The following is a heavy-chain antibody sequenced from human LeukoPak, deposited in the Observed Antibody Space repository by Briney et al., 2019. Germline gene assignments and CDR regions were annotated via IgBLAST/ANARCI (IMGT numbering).Heavy chain of an antibody. CDR3: AREPLYCSSTSCSYMDV. J-gene: IGHJ6*03. D-gene: IGHD2-2*01. V-gene: IGHV3-21*01. CDR1: GFTFSSYS. CDR2: ISSSSSYI. Sequence: GGSLRLSCAASGFTFSSYSMNWVRQAPGKGLEWVSSISSSSSYIYYADSVKGRFTISRDNAKNSLYLQMNSLRAEDTAVYYCAREPLYCSSTSCSYMDVWGKGTTVTVSS.